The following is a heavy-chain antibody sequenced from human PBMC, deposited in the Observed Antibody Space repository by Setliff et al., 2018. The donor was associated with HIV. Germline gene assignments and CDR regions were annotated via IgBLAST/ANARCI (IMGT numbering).Heavy chain of an antibody. D-gene: IGHD1-26*01. Sequence: SVKVSCKASGGTFSSYAISWVRQAPGQGLEWMGGIIPILGIANYAQKFQGRVTITADKSTSTAYMELSSLRSEDTAVYYCASAIVGLGYNFFSVDIWGKGTTVTVSS. CDR3: ASAIVGLGYNFFSVDI. CDR2: IIPILGIA. CDR1: GGTFSSYA. V-gene: IGHV1-69*10. J-gene: IGHJ6*04.